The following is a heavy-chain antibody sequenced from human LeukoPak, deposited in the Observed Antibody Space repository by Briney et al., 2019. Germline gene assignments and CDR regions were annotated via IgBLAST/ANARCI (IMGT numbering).Heavy chain of an antibody. J-gene: IGHJ4*02. CDR3: AKGGGTSPKAY. V-gene: IGHV3-23*01. CDR1: GFTFSNYA. D-gene: IGHD2-15*01. Sequence: GGSLRLSCEASGFTFSNYAMSWVRQAPGKGLEWVSAISGSGDSLHNADSVKGRFTISRDNSRNILYLQMNSLRVEDTAVYFCAKGGGTSPKAYWGQGTLVTVSS. CDR2: ISGSGDSL.